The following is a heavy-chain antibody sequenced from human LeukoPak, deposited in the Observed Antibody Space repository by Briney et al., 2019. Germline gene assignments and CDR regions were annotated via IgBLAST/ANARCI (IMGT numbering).Heavy chain of an antibody. V-gene: IGHV1-18*01. Sequence: PGASVKVSCKASGYTFTSYGISWVRQAPGQGLEWMGWISAYNGNTNYAQKLQGRVTMTTDTSTSTAYMELRGLRSDDTAVYYCAREGRYYGSGSYYNYYYYGMDVWGQGTTVTVSS. CDR3: AREGRYYGSGSYYNYYYYGMDV. J-gene: IGHJ6*02. D-gene: IGHD3-10*01. CDR2: ISAYNGNT. CDR1: GYTFTSYG.